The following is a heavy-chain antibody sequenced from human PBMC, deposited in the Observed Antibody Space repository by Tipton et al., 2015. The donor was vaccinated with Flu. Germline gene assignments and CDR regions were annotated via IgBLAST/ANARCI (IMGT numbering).Heavy chain of an antibody. Sequence: TLSLTCAVYGGSFSGYYWSWIRQPPGKGLEWIGEINHSGSPNYNPSLKSRVTISVDTSKNQFSLKVTSLTAADTAVFYCARGSGYANAYLDFWDQGTLVTVSS. D-gene: IGHD5-12*01. J-gene: IGHJ4*02. CDR2: INHSGSP. CDR3: ARGSGYANAYLDF. CDR1: GGSFSGYY. V-gene: IGHV4-34*01.